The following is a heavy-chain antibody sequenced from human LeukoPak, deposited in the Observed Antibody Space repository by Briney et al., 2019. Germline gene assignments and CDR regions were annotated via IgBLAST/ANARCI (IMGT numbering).Heavy chain of an antibody. Sequence: PGGSLRLSCAASGFTFSSYAMSWVRQAPGKGLEWVSAISGSGGSTYYADSVKGRFTISKDNSKNTVYLQMNSLRAEDTAVYYCAKEGKDIVVVPAAIDYWGQGTLVTVSS. J-gene: IGHJ4*02. V-gene: IGHV3-23*01. D-gene: IGHD2-2*01. CDR1: GFTFSSYA. CDR2: ISGSGGST. CDR3: AKEGKDIVVVPAAIDY.